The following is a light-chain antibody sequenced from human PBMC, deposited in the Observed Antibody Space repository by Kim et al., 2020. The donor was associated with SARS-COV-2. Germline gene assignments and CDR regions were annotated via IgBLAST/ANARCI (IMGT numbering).Light chain of an antibody. Sequence: FPGERATLSCRASQSVSSNLAWYQQKPGQAPRLLIYGASTRATGIPDKFSGSGSGTEFTLTISSLQSEDFAVYYCQQYSTWPPMYTFGQGTKLEI. V-gene: IGKV3D-15*01. CDR1: QSVSSN. CDR2: GAS. CDR3: QQYSTWPPMYT. J-gene: IGKJ2*01.